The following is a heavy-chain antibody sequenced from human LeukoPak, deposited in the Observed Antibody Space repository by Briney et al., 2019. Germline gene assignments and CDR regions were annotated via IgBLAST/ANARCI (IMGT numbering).Heavy chain of an antibody. CDR1: GITLSNYG. CDR2: ISERGGST. CDR3: AKRGIVIRAVIIIGFHKEAYYFDY. Sequence: GGSLRLSCAVSGITLSNYGMSWVRQAPGKGLEWVSGISERGGSTNYADSVKGRFIISRDTSKNTVYLQMNSLRVEDTAVYFCAKRGIVIRAVIIIGFHKEAYYFDYWGQGILVTVSS. V-gene: IGHV3-23*01. D-gene: IGHD3-10*01. J-gene: IGHJ4*02.